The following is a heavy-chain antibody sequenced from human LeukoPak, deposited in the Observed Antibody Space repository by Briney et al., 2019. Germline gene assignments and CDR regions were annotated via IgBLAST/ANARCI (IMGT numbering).Heavy chain of an antibody. V-gene: IGHV3-7*01. CDR2: IKNDGSEK. Sequence: GGSLRLSCAASGFPFSTYWITWVRQAPGKGLEWVANIKNDGSEKYYVDSVKGRFTISRDNAENSLFLQMNSLRVEDTAIYYCTRGSGLTGYDLLDYWGQGTLVTVSS. CDR1: GFPFSTYW. J-gene: IGHJ4*02. CDR3: TRGSGLTGYDLLDY. D-gene: IGHD5-12*01.